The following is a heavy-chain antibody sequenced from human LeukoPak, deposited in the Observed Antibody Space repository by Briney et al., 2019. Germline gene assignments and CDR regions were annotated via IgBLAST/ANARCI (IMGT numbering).Heavy chain of an antibody. J-gene: IGHJ6*02. D-gene: IGHD3-10*01. CDR2: ISTSSNTI. CDR3: ARVGSYGMDV. Sequence: TGGSLRLTCAASGFTFSSYNMNWVRQAPGKGLEWVSYISTSSNTIYYADSVKGRFTISRDNAKNSLYQQMNDLRAEDTAVYYCARVGSYGMDVWGQGTTVTVSS. CDR1: GFTFSSYN. V-gene: IGHV3-48*01.